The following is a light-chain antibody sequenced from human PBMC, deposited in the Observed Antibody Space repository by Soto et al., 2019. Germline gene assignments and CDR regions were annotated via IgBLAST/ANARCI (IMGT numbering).Light chain of an antibody. CDR3: QQYNNWPPRT. CDR2: GAS. V-gene: IGKV3-15*01. J-gene: IGKJ1*01. CDR1: QSVSSN. Sequence: EIVMTQSPATLSVSPGERATLSCRASQSVSSNLAWYQQKPGQAPRLLIYGASTRATGIPARFSGSGSGTEFTLTISSLQSEDFAGYYCQQYNNWPPRTCVQGTKVEI.